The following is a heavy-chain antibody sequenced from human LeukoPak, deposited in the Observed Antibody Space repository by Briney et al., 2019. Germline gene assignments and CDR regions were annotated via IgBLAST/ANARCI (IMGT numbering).Heavy chain of an antibody. CDR3: ARAGSLRTPYDY. CDR1: GFTFSSYN. Sequence: SGXSLRLSCAASGFTFSSYNMNWVRQAPGKGLEWVSSISSSSSYIYYADSVKGRFTISRDNAKNSLYLQMNSLRAEDTAVYYCARAGSLRTPYDYWGQGTLVTVSS. CDR2: ISSSSSYI. J-gene: IGHJ4*02. V-gene: IGHV3-21*01. D-gene: IGHD2-15*01.